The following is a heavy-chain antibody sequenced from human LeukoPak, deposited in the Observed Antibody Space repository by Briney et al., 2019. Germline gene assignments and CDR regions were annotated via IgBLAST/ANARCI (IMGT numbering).Heavy chain of an antibody. CDR1: GFTFSSYG. CDR2: IWYDGSNK. V-gene: IGHV3-33*01. CDR3: ARDLYPKQWLALDY. J-gene: IGHJ4*02. D-gene: IGHD6-19*01. Sequence: GGSLRLSCAASGFTFSSYGMPWVRQAPGKGLEWVAVIWYDGSNKYYADSVKGRFTISRDNSKNTLYLQMNSLRAEDTAVYYCARDLYPKQWLALDYWGQGTLVTVSS.